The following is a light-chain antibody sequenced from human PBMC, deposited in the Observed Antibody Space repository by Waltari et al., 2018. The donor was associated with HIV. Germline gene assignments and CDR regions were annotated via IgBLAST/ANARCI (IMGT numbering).Light chain of an antibody. CDR3: QQYGSSPGT. J-gene: IGKJ3*01. Sequence: IVLTQSPATLSLSPGARATLSCRASQRVSSSYLAWYQQKPGQAPRLHIYGASSSATGIPDRISGSGSETDFTHTSSRLEPEDFAVYYGQQYGSSPGTSGPGTKVNIK. CDR1: QRVSSSY. V-gene: IGKV3-20*01. CDR2: GAS.